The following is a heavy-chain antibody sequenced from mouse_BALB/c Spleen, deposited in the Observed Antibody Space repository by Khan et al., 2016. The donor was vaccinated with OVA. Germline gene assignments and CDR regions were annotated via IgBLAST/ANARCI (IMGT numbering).Heavy chain of an antibody. V-gene: IGHV3-2*02. CDR3: ARRGDGYNEAMDY. CDR1: GYSITSDYA. CDR2: ISYSGST. D-gene: IGHD2-3*01. J-gene: IGHJ4*01. Sequence: EVQLQESGPGLVKPSQSLSLTCTVTGYSITSDYAWNWIRQFPGNKLEWMGYISYSGSTSYNPSLKSRISITRATSKNQFFLQLTSVTTEDTATDYCARRGDGYNEAMDYWGKGTSVTVSS.